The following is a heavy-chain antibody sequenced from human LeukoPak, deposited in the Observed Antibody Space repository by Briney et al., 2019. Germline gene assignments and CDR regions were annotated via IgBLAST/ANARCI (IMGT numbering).Heavy chain of an antibody. Sequence: GGSLRLSCAASGFTFSSYWMHWVRQAPGKGLVWVSRINSDGSSTSYADSVKGRFTISRDNAKNTLYLQMNSPRAEDTAVYYCARVGYCSGGSCYRRGSYFDYWGQGTLVTVSS. CDR1: GFTFSSYW. J-gene: IGHJ4*02. CDR2: INSDGSST. V-gene: IGHV3-74*01. CDR3: ARVGYCSGGSCYRRGSYFDY. D-gene: IGHD2-15*01.